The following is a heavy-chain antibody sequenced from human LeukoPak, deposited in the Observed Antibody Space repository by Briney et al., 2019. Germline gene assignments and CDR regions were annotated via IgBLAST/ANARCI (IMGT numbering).Heavy chain of an antibody. CDR1: GFTFSSYS. CDR3: AREAKGLRTPFCDY. V-gene: IGHV3-21*01. D-gene: IGHD4-17*01. CDR2: ISSSSSYI. J-gene: IGHJ4*02. Sequence: GGSLRLSCAASGFTFSSYSMNWVRQAPGKGLEWVSSISSSSSYIYYADSVKGRFTISRDNAKNSLYLQMNSLRAEDTAVYYCAREAKGLRTPFCDYWGQGTLVTVSS.